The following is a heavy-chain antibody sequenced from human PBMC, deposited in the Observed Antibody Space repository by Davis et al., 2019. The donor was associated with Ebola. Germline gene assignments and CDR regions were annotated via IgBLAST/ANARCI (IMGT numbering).Heavy chain of an antibody. CDR2: ISYDGSNK. CDR3: ARGTKTGDAFDI. V-gene: IGHV3-30*03. Sequence: GESLKISCAASGFTFSSYGMHWVRQAPGKGLEWVAVISYDGSNKYYADSVKGRFTISRDNSKNTLYLQMNSLRAEDTAVYYCARGTKTGDAFDIWGQGTMVTVSS. D-gene: IGHD1/OR15-1a*01. J-gene: IGHJ3*02. CDR1: GFTFSSYG.